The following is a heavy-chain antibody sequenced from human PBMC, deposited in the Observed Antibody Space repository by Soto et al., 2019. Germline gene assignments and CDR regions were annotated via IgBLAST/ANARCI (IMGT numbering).Heavy chain of an antibody. Sequence: SETLSLTCTVSGGSISSYYWSWIRQPPGKGLEWIGYIYYSGSTNYNPSLKSRVTISVDTSKNQFSLKLSSVTAADTAVYYCERGGIAVAELFDYWGQGTLVTVSS. V-gene: IGHV4-59*01. CDR3: ERGGIAVAELFDY. CDR2: IYYSGST. CDR1: GGSISSYY. D-gene: IGHD6-19*01. J-gene: IGHJ4*02.